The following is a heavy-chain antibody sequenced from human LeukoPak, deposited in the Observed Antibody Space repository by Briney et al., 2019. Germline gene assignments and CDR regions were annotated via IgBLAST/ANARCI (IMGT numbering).Heavy chain of an antibody. CDR2: INPSGGTT. CDR3: ARDNRGERTPGWGYGGFDI. Sequence: ASVKVSCKASGYTFAKFYIHWVRQAPGQGLEWMGIINPSGGTTSYAQKFQGRVSMTRDTSTSTVYMELSSLGSEDTAVYYCARDNRGERTPGWGYGGFDIWGQGTMVSVSS. V-gene: IGHV1-46*01. CDR1: GYTFAKFY. J-gene: IGHJ3*02. D-gene: IGHD3-16*01.